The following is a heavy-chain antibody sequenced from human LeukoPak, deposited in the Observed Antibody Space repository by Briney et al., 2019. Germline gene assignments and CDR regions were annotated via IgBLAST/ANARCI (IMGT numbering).Heavy chain of an antibody. CDR3: ARHGTSGTNLNWFDP. CDR1: GGSISSFY. CDR2: IYYSGST. J-gene: IGHJ5*02. D-gene: IGHD1-1*01. Sequence: KPSETLSLTCTISGGSISSFYWSWIRQPPGKGLEWIGYIYYSGSTNYNPSLKSRVTISVDTSKNQFSLELSSVTAADTAVYYCARHGTSGTNLNWFDPWGQGTLVTVSS. V-gene: IGHV4-59*01.